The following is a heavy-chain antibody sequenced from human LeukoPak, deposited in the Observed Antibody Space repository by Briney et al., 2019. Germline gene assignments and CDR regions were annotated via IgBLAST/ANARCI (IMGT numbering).Heavy chain of an antibody. D-gene: IGHD3-16*01. V-gene: IGHV1-2*02. J-gene: IGHJ4*02. CDR1: GYTFTDYN. Sequence: GASVKVSCKPSGYTFTDYNVYWVRQAPEQGLEWMGWIHPKTGGTVYAQKFQGRVTMTRDMSTSTVYMELSSLRSEDTAVYYCARDGLGGFMITFGGDLDYWGQGTLVTVSS. CDR3: ARDGLGGFMITFGGDLDY. CDR2: IHPKTGGT.